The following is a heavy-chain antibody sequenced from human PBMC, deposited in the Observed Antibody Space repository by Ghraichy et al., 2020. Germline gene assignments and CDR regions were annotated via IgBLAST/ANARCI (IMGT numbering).Heavy chain of an antibody. J-gene: IGHJ4*02. D-gene: IGHD1-1*01. V-gene: IGHV3-74*01. CDR3: TTATMG. CDR1: GFTFSNYW. Sequence: GGSLRLSCAASGFTFSNYWMHWVRQAPGKGLVWVSTVKPDGSFTAYADSVQGRFTISRDNAKNTLYLQMNSLRDAETAVYFCTTATMGWGQGTLVTVSS. CDR2: VKPDGSFT.